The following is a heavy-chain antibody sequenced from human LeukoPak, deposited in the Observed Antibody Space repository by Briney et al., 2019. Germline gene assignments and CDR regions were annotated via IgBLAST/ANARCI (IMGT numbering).Heavy chain of an antibody. D-gene: IGHD2-2*01. J-gene: IGHJ4*02. CDR1: GFTYSSYA. Sequence: PGGSLRLSCADSGFTYSSYAMRWVRQAPGKVLEWVSAISGSGGSTYYADSVKGRFTISRDNSKNTLYLQMNSLRAEDTAVYYCAKVHGYCSSTSCRWGQGTLVTVSS. CDR3: AKVHGYCSSTSCR. V-gene: IGHV3-23*01. CDR2: ISGSGGST.